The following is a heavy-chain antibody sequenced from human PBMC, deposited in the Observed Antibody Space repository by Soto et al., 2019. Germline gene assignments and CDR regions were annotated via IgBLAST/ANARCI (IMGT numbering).Heavy chain of an antibody. CDR3: AAALVVVAATLDYYGMDV. CDR1: GYTFTGYY. D-gene: IGHD2-15*01. J-gene: IGHJ6*02. V-gene: IGHV1-2*04. Sequence: GASVKVSCKASGYTFTGYYMHWLRQAPGQGLEWMGWINPNSGGTNYAQKFQGWVTMTRDTSISTAYMELSRLRSDDTAVYYCAAALVVVAATLDYYGMDVWGQGTTVTVSS. CDR2: INPNSGGT.